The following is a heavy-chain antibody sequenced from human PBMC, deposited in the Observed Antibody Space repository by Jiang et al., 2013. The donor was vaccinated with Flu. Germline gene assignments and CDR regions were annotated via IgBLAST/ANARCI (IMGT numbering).Heavy chain of an antibody. V-gene: IGHV4-39*01. Sequence: GSGLVKPSETLSLTCTVSGGSISSPSYSWGWIRQSPEKGLEWIGTIYHSGSTYYNPSLTSRATVSVDTSEKQFSLMLSSVTAADTAVYYCARHRWPHGNDCNDALDIWGQGDNGQRLF. CDR3: ARHRWPHGNDCNDALDI. J-gene: IGHJ3*02. CDR1: GGSISSPSYS. CDR2: IYHSGST. D-gene: IGHD2-21*02.